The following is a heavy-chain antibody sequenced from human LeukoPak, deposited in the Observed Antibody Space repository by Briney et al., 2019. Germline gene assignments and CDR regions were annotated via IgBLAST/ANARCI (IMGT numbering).Heavy chain of an antibody. CDR1: GGTFSSYA. CDR2: TIPIFGTA. CDR3: ASGDYCSGGSCYFDY. V-gene: IGHV1-69*01. Sequence: SVKVSCKASGGTFSSYAISWVRQAPGQGLEWMGGTIPIFGTANYAQKFQGRVTITADESTSTAYMELSSLRSEDTAVYYCASGDYCSGGSCYFDYWGQGTLVTVSS. J-gene: IGHJ4*02. D-gene: IGHD2-15*01.